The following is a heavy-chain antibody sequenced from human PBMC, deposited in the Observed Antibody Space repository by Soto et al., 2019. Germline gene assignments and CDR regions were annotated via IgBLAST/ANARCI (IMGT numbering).Heavy chain of an antibody. J-gene: IGHJ6*02. Sequence: QPGGSLRLSCAASGVPLSIIEMNWVRQAPGKGLEWVSYISGSGSTIYYADSVKGRFTTSRDNPKNSLFLQMNTLSAEDTALYYCARDSRNSDGLDGWGQGTTVTVSS. D-gene: IGHD2-21*01. CDR2: ISGSGSTI. CDR1: GVPLSIIE. CDR3: ARDSRNSDGLDG. V-gene: IGHV3-48*03.